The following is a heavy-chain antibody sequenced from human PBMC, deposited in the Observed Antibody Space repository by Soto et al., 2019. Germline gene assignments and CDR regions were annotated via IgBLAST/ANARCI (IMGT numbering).Heavy chain of an antibody. D-gene: IGHD3-16*01. Sequence: GASVKVSCKASRDTFIDFDINFLLHSSGQGPEWMGWMNAKSGDTFFAQRFQGKFNMTWDTSLSTAYMEVGSLTSDDTAIYYCARGNPFNYAGFDVWGQGTTVTVSS. CDR1: RDTFIDFD. J-gene: IGHJ6*02. CDR2: MNAKSGDT. V-gene: IGHV1-8*01. CDR3: ARGNPFNYAGFDV.